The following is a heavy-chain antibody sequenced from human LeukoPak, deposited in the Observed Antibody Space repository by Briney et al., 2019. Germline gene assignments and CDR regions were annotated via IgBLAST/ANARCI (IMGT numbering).Heavy chain of an antibody. V-gene: IGHV3-66*02. Sequence: GGSLRLSCAASGFTVSSNYMSWVHQAPGKGLEWVSVIYSGGSTYYADSVKGRFTISRDNSKNTLYLQMNSLRAEDTAVYHCARDRIHDSSGYYYYFDYWGQGTLVTVSS. CDR2: IYSGGST. D-gene: IGHD3-22*01. CDR3: ARDRIHDSSGYYYYFDY. CDR1: GFTVSSNY. J-gene: IGHJ4*02.